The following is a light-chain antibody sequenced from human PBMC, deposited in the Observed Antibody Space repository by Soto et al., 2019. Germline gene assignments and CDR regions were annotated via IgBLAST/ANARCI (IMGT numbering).Light chain of an antibody. V-gene: IGLV2-14*01. CDR2: EVR. CDR3: CSCTSSTHLYV. J-gene: IGLJ1*01. Sequence: QSVLTQPASVSWSPGQSITISCTGTSSDVGGYNYVSWYQQHPGKAPKLMIYEVRNRPSGVSNRFSGSKSGNTASLTISGLQAEDEADYYCCSCTSSTHLYVFGTGTKVTVL. CDR1: SSDVGGYNY.